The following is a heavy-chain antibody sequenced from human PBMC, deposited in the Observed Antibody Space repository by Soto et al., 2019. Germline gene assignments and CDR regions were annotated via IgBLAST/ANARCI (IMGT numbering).Heavy chain of an antibody. CDR3: ARESRSSGYVDY. D-gene: IGHD6-19*01. CDR2: IIPIFGTA. Sequence: SSVKVSCNASGGTFSSYAISWVRQAPGQGLEWMGGIIPIFGTANDAQKFQGRVTITADESTSTAYMELSSLRSEDTAVYYCARESRSSGYVDYWGQGTLVTSPQ. CDR1: GGTFSSYA. J-gene: IGHJ4*02. V-gene: IGHV1-69*13.